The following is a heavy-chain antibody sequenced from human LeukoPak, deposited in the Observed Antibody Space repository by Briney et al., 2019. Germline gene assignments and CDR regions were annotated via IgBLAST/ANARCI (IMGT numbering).Heavy chain of an antibody. CDR3: ARWGSSGTYHFDY. CDR2: IYSSVST. CDR1: GDSVSTYY. D-gene: IGHD3-10*01. J-gene: IGHJ4*02. Sequence: SETLSLTCTVSGDSVSTYYWSWIRQPAGKGLEWIGRIYSSVSTNYNPSLKSRVTMSVDTSKNQFSLKLSSVTAADTAVYYCARWGSSGTYHFDYWGQGTLVTVSS. V-gene: IGHV4-4*07.